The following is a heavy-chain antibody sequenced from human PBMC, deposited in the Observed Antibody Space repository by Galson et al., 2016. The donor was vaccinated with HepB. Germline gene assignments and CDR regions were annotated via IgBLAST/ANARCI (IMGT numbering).Heavy chain of an antibody. CDR3: VASIAAQHAGFDY. V-gene: IGHV3-64*01. D-gene: IGHD6-13*01. Sequence: SLRLSCAASGFTFSSYAMHWVRQAPGKGLEYVSAISSNGGSTYYANSVKGRFTISRDNSKNTLDLQMGSLRAEDMAVYYCVASIAAQHAGFDYWGQGTLVTVSS. CDR1: GFTFSSYA. J-gene: IGHJ4*02. CDR2: ISSNGGST.